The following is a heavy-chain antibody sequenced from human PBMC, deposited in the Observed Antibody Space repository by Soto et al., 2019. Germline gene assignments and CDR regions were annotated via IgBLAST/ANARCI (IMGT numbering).Heavy chain of an antibody. Sequence: GGSLRLSCAASGFIFSSHTMNWVRQAPGKGLEWVSSISSSSASIYYADSVKGRFTISRDNAKNSLFLQMNSLRADDTAVYYCAGGGSLYPWGQGTLVTVS. D-gene: IGHD3-16*01. CDR1: GFIFSSHT. CDR3: AGGGSLYP. J-gene: IGHJ5*02. CDR2: ISSSSASI. V-gene: IGHV3-21*01.